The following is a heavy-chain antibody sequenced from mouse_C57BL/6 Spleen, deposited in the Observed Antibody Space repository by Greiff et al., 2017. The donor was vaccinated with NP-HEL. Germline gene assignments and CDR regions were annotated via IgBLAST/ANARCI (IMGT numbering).Heavy chain of an antibody. CDR2: INPGSGGT. J-gene: IGHJ4*01. CDR1: GYAFTNYL. Sequence: QVQLQQSGAELVRPGTSVKVSCKASGYAFTNYLIEWVKQRPGQGLEWIGVINPGSGGTNYNEKFKGKATLTADKSSSTAYMQLSSLTSEDSAVYFCARDGVTTPYAMDYWGQGTSVTVSS. D-gene: IGHD2-2*01. V-gene: IGHV1-54*01. CDR3: ARDGVTTPYAMDY.